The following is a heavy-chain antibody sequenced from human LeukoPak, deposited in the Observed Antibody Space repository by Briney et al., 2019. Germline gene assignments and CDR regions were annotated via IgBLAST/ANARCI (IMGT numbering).Heavy chain of an antibody. CDR3: AKAERRTYCSGGSCYPGDWFDP. CDR2: IYTSGST. CDR1: GGSISSYY. V-gene: IGHV4-4*07. J-gene: IGHJ5*02. Sequence: SETLSLTCTVSGGSISSYYWSWIRQPAGKGLEWIGRIYTSGSTNYNPSLKSRVTMSVDTSKNQFSLKLSSVTAADTAVYYCAKAERRTYCSGGSCYPGDWFDPWGQRTLVTVSS. D-gene: IGHD2-15*01.